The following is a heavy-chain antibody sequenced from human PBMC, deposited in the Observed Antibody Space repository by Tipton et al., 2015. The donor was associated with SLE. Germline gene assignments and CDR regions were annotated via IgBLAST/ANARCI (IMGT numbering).Heavy chain of an antibody. CDR2: ISSGSSYI. CDR1: GFTFSRYS. CDR3: ARDACSSTSCYGYYYMDV. V-gene: IGHV3-21*01. Sequence: GSLRLSCVASGFTFSRYSMNWVRQAPGKGLEWVSSISSGSSYIYYADSLKGRFTISRDNAKNSLYLQMNSLRAEDAAVYYCARDACSSTSCYGYYYMDVWGKGTTVTVSS. J-gene: IGHJ6*03. D-gene: IGHD2-2*01.